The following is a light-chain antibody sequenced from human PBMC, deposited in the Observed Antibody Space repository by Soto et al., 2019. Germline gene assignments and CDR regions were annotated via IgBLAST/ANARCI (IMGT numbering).Light chain of an antibody. CDR3: RQRSNWPLT. Sequence: EIVLTQSPATLSLSPGERATLSCRAGQSVSSYLAWYQQKPGQAPRLLIYDASNRATGIPARFSGSGSGTDFTLTISSLEPEDFAVYYCRQRSNWPLTFGGGTKVEIK. V-gene: IGKV3-11*01. J-gene: IGKJ4*01. CDR2: DAS. CDR1: QSVSSY.